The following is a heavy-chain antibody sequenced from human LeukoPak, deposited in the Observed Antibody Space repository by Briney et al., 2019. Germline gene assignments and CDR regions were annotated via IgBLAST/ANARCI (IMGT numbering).Heavy chain of an antibody. CDR3: ARDLIIMVRSPTPAYFDY. CDR2: ISSSSSTI. Sequence: GGPLRLSCAASGFTFSSYSMTWVRQAPGKGLEWVSYISSSSSTIYYADSVKGRFTISRDNAKNSLYLQMNSLRAEDTAVYYCARDLIIMVRSPTPAYFDYWGQGTLVTVSS. J-gene: IGHJ4*02. CDR1: GFTFSSYS. V-gene: IGHV3-48*01. D-gene: IGHD3-10*01.